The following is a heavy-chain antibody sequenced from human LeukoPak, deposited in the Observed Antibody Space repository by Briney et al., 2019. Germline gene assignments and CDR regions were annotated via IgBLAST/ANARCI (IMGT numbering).Heavy chain of an antibody. J-gene: IGHJ4*02. CDR2: ISYRGST. CDR3: TRDGGVAVTPLDFDF. Sequence: SETLSLTCTVFGASISTHYWSWIRQSPGEGLEWIVYISYRGSTDYNPSLRSRVTLSVDTSTNQISLRLMSVTAADTAVYYCTRDGGVAVTPLDFDFWGQGTLVTVSS. D-gene: IGHD6-19*01. V-gene: IGHV4-59*11. CDR1: GASISTHY.